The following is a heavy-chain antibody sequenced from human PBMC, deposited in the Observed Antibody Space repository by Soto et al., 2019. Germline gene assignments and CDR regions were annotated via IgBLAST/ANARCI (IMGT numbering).Heavy chain of an antibody. CDR3: ASPKIAFYNWFDP. V-gene: IGHV4-39*01. CDR1: GGYISRSDWS. D-gene: IGHD3-3*02. CDR2: IYYSGST. Sequence: SATLSLTCTLSGGYISRSDWSWCWIRQPPGKGLEWIGYIYYSGSTYYNPSLKSRVTISVDTSKNQFSLKLSSVTAADTAVYYCASPKIAFYNWFDPWGQGTLVTVSS. J-gene: IGHJ5*02.